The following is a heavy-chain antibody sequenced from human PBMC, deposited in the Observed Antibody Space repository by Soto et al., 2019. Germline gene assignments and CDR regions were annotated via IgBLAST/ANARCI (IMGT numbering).Heavy chain of an antibody. Sequence: QVQLQQWGAGMLKPSETLSLTCAVYGGSFSGYYWSWLRQPHGKGLECIWEINHSGSTNYNPSLKSRVTISVDTSKNQFSLKLSSVTAADTAVYYCARVPASYGDYCGQGTLVTVSS. CDR3: ARVPASYGDY. CDR1: GGSFSGYY. D-gene: IGHD1-26*01. V-gene: IGHV4-34*01. J-gene: IGHJ4*02. CDR2: INHSGST.